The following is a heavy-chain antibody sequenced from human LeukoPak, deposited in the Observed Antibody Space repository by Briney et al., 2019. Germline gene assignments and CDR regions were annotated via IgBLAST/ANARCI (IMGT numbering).Heavy chain of an antibody. Sequence: PSETLSLTCAVYGGSFSGYYWSWIRRPPGKGLEWIGEIYHSGSTNYNPSLKSRVTISVDTSKNQFSLKLSSVTAADTAVYYCARRRLVGATWRLRTRDWFDPWGQGTLVTVSS. CDR1: GGSFSGYY. CDR3: ARRRLVGATWRLRTRDWFDP. CDR2: IYHSGST. J-gene: IGHJ5*02. D-gene: IGHD1-26*01. V-gene: IGHV4-34*01.